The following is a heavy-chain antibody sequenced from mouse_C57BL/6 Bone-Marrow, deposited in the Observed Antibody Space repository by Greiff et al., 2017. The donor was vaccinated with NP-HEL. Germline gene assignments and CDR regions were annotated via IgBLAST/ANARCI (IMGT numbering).Heavy chain of an antibody. CDR1: GYTFTDYN. V-gene: IGHV1-18*01. CDR2: INPNNGGT. D-gene: IGHD1-1*01. Sequence: VQLQQSGPELVKPGASVKIPCKASGYTFTDYNMDWVKQSHGKSLEWIGDINPNNGGTIYNQKFKGKATLTVDKSSSTAYMELRSLTSEDTAVYYSARSGMPHYYGSSYFDYWGQGTTLTVSS. CDR3: ARSGMPHYYGSSYFDY. J-gene: IGHJ2*01.